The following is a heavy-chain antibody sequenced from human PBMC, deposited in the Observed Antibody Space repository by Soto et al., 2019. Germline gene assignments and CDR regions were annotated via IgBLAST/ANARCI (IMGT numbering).Heavy chain of an antibody. CDR3: ARVGPAYCGGDCYSGLLDY. V-gene: IGHV1-18*01. CDR2: ISAYNGNT. J-gene: IGHJ4*02. D-gene: IGHD2-21*02. CDR1: GYTFTSYG. Sequence: ASVKVSCTASGYTFTSYGISWVRQAPGQGLEWMGWISAYNGNTNYAQKLQGRVTMTTDTSTSTAYMELRSLRSDDTAVYYCARVGPAYCGGDCYSGLLDYWGQGTLVTVSS.